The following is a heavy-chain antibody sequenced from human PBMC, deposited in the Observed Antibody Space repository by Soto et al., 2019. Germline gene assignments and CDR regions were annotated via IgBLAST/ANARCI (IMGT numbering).Heavy chain of an antibody. CDR1: GGSFSGYY. D-gene: IGHD3-3*01. Sequence: SETLSLTCAVYGGSFSGYYWSWIRQPPGKGLEWIGEINHSGSTNYNPSLKSRVTISVDTSKNQFSLKLSSVTAADTAVYYCARGKKSVYDFWSGYFIRSDNWFDPWGQGTLVTISS. V-gene: IGHV4-34*01. CDR2: INHSGST. J-gene: IGHJ5*02. CDR3: ARGKKSVYDFWSGYFIRSDNWFDP.